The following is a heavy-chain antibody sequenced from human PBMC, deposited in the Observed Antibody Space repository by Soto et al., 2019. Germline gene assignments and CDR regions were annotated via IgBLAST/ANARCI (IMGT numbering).Heavy chain of an antibody. D-gene: IGHD1-20*01. CDR1: GGSISSHNW. Sequence: QVQLHESGPGLVKPSGTLSLTCAVSGGSISSHNWWSWVRQPPGKRLEWIGEINHSGSTNYNPSLKSRLTISLDKSKRQFSLKLSSVTAADTAVYYCAREVRYYNWFDPWGQGTLVTVSS. J-gene: IGHJ5*02. V-gene: IGHV4-4*02. CDR3: AREVRYYNWFDP. CDR2: INHSGST.